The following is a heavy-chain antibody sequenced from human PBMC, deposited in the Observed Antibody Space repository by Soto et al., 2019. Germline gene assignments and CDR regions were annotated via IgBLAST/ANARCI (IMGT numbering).Heavy chain of an antibody. J-gene: IGHJ6*02. Sequence: EVQLVESGGTLVQPGGSLSLSCAASGFIASTNYIFWVRQDPGKGLEWGAVTYTSGSADYADSVKGRFISSRDDSKNTLYLQMNSLRAEDTAVYYCARAPPSTSDYGMDVWGQGTTVTVSS. CDR2: TYTSGSA. CDR3: ARAPPSTSDYGMDV. D-gene: IGHD3-16*01. V-gene: IGHV3-66*01. CDR1: GFIASTNY.